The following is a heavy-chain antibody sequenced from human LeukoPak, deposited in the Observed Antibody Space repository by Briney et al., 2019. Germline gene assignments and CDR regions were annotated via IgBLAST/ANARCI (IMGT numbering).Heavy chain of an antibody. CDR3: ARDVSYYYGMDV. Sequence: GGSLRLSCAASGFTVSSNYMSWVRQASGKGLEWVSVIYSGGSTYYADSVKGRFTISRDNSKNTLYLQMNSLRAEDTAVYYCARDVSYYYGMDVWGQGTTVTVSS. V-gene: IGHV3-53*01. J-gene: IGHJ6*02. D-gene: IGHD5/OR15-5a*01. CDR1: GFTVSSNY. CDR2: IYSGGST.